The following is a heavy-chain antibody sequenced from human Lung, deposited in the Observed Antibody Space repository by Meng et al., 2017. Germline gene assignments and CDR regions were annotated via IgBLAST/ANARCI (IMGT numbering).Heavy chain of an antibody. CDR1: GYTFPDYW. CDR2: INPKSGDT. D-gene: IGHD6-13*01. V-gene: IGHV1-2*06. Sequence: QVQLWQSGAEVKTPGASVKVSCKASGYTFPDYWLHWVRRAPGQGLEWMGRINPKSGDTHYAQRFQGRVTMTGDTSISTAYMELSGLRSDDTAMYYCARDEDISAAGKLFGDYWGQGTLVTVSS. CDR3: ARDEDISAAGKLFGDY. J-gene: IGHJ4*02.